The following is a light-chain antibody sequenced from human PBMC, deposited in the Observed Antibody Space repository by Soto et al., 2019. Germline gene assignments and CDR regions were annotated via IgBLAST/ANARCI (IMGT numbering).Light chain of an antibody. CDR2: GAS. CDR3: QQYGNSPPT. CDR1: QRVSSSY. Sequence: EMVLTQSPDTLSLSPGERATLSCRASQRVSSSYVAWYQQNLGQAPRLLIYGASTRAAGIPDKFSGSGSGTNFTLTVSGLEPEDFVVFYCQQYGNSPPTFGQGTKLEIK. J-gene: IGKJ2*01. V-gene: IGKV3-20*01.